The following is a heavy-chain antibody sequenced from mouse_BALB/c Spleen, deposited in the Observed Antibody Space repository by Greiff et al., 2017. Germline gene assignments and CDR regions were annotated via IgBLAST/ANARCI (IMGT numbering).Heavy chain of an antibody. J-gene: IGHJ2*01. CDR2: IYPGDGDT. Sequence: QVQLKQSGAELARPGASVKLSCKASGYTFTSYWMQWVKQRPGQGLEWIGAIYPGDGDTRYTQKFKGKATLTADKSSSTAYMQLSSLASEDSAVYYCARLEDYDPDYWGQGTTLTVSS. CDR3: ARLEDYDPDY. CDR1: GYTFTSYW. D-gene: IGHD2-4*01. V-gene: IGHV1-87*01.